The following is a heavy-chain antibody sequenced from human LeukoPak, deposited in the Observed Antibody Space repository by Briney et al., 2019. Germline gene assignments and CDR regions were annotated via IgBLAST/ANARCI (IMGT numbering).Heavy chain of an antibody. V-gene: IGHV1-2*02. D-gene: IGHD3-22*01. CDR2: INPNSGGT. Sequence: ASVKVSCKASGYTFTGYYMHWVRQAPGQGLEWMGWINPNSGGTNYAQKFQGRVTMTRDTSISTAYMELSRLRSDDTAVYYCAGSGDSSGYYDFDYWGQGTLVTVSS. CDR1: GYTFTGYY. J-gene: IGHJ4*02. CDR3: AGSGDSSGYYDFDY.